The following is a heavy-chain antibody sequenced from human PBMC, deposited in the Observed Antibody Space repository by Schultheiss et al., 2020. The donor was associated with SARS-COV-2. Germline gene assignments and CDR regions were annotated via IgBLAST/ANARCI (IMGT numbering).Heavy chain of an antibody. D-gene: IGHD1-14*01. Sequence: GGSLRLSCAASGFTFSNAWMNWVRQAPGKGLEWVANIKQDGSEKYYVDSVKGRFTISRDNSKNTLYLQMNSLRDEDTAVYYCARENRRGQLYYYYYGMDVWGQGTTVTVSS. CDR2: IKQDGSEK. CDR1: GFTFSNAW. V-gene: IGHV3-7*01. CDR3: ARENRRGQLYYYYYGMDV. J-gene: IGHJ6*02.